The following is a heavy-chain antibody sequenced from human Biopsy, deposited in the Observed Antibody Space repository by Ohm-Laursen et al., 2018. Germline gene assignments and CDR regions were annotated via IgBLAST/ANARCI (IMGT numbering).Heavy chain of an antibody. CDR3: ARDPYCSGGNCYSPLDH. J-gene: IGHJ4*02. V-gene: IGHV1-2*02. Sequence: SVKVSCKASGYTFSLYHIHWVRQAPGQGLEWMGWIDPDSGRTSFGQNFQGRVTMTSDTSTGTAYLELTRLRSDDTAVYYCARDPYCSGGNCYSPLDHWGQGTLATVSA. CDR2: IDPDSGRT. CDR1: GYTFSLYH. D-gene: IGHD2-15*01.